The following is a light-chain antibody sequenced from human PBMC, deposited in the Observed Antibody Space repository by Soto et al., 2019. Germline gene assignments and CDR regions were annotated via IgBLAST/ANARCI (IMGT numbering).Light chain of an antibody. V-gene: IGKV3-20*01. CDR1: QSFSSSY. CDR2: ASS. Sequence: EIVLTQSPGTLSLSPGERATLSCRASQSFSSSYLAWYQQKPGQAPSLLIYASSSRATGIPDRFSVRGSATDFPLTISRLAPEDFAVYYCQQYGSSPFTFGPGTKVDIK. J-gene: IGKJ3*01. CDR3: QQYGSSPFT.